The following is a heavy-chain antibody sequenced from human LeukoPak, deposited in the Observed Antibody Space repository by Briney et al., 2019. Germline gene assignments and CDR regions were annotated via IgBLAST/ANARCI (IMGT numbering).Heavy chain of an antibody. V-gene: IGHV3-23*01. CDR2: ISDSGGTT. D-gene: IGHD3-9*01. Sequence: GGSLRLSCVASGFTFRSYGMSWVREAPGKGLEWVSAISDSGGTTYYADSVKGRFTISRDNSKNTLYLQMNSLRAEDTAVYYCAKGVGSSWLSTLSQVAMDVWGKGTTVTVSS. J-gene: IGHJ6*03. CDR3: AKGVGSSWLSTLSQVAMDV. CDR1: GFTFRSYG.